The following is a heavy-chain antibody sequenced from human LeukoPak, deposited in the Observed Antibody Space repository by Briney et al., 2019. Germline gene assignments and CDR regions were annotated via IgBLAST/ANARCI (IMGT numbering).Heavy chain of an antibody. CDR3: ARLASWGGGDPIH. D-gene: IGHD4-17*01. CDR2: IYYSGST. CDR1: GGSISSSSYY. V-gene: IGHV4-39*01. Sequence: SETLSLTCTVSGGSISSSSYYWGWIRQPPGKGLEWIGSIYYSGSTYYNPSPKSRVTISVDTSKNQFSLKLSSVTAADTAVYYCARLASWGGGDPIHWGQGTLVTVSS. J-gene: IGHJ4*02.